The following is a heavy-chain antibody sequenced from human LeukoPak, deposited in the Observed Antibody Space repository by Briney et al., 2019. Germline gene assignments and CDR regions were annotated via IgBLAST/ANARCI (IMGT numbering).Heavy chain of an antibody. V-gene: IGHV1-46*01. Sequence: ASVKVSCKASGYTFTSYYMHWVRQAPGQGLEWMGIINPSGGSTSYAQKFQGRVTMTRDTSISTAYMELSRLRSDDTAVYYCARVDPIAVAGNNWFDPWGQGTLVTVSS. CDR3: ARVDPIAVAGNNWFDP. CDR2: INPSGGST. J-gene: IGHJ5*02. CDR1: GYTFTSYY. D-gene: IGHD6-19*01.